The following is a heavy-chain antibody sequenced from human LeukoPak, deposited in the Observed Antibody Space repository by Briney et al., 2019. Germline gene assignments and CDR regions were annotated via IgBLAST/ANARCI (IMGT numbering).Heavy chain of an antibody. CDR2: INASGGST. CDR3: AIQTYYYGSGSYYSTALDY. J-gene: IGHJ4*02. Sequence: ASVKVSCKASGYTFTSYYMHWVRQAPGQGLEWMGIINASGGSTSYAQKFQGRVTMTRDTSTSTVYMELSSLRSEDTAVYYCAIQTYYYGSGSYYSTALDYWGQGTLVTVSS. D-gene: IGHD3-10*01. CDR1: GYTFTSYY. V-gene: IGHV1-46*03.